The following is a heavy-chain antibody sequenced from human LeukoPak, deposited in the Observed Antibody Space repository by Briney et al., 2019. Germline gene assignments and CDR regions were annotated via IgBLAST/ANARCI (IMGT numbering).Heavy chain of an antibody. V-gene: IGHV1-18*01. CDR3: AREFPYYCGGDCYSTVGFDY. CDR2: ISAYNGNT. D-gene: IGHD2-21*01. CDR1: GYTFTSYG. J-gene: IGHJ4*02. Sequence: ASVKVSCKASGYTFTSYGISWVRQAPGQGLEWMGWISAYNGNTNYAQKLQGRVTMTTDTSTSTAYMALRSLRSDDTAVYYCAREFPYYCGGDCYSTVGFDYWGQGTLVTVSS.